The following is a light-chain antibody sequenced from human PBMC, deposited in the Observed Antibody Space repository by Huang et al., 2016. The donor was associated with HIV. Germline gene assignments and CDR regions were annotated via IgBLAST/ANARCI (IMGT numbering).Light chain of an antibody. Sequence: ETVMTQSPATLSVSPGERVTLSCRASQSVNNNLAWYQQRPGQAPRLVIYGASTRASGIPARFSASGSGTEFSLTISSLQSEDFAVYYCQQYNNWPPITFGQGTRLEMK. J-gene: IGKJ5*01. V-gene: IGKV3-15*01. CDR2: GAS. CDR1: QSVNNN. CDR3: QQYNNWPPIT.